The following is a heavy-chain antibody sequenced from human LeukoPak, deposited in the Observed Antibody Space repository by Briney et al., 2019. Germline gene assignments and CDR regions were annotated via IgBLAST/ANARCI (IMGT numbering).Heavy chain of an antibody. V-gene: IGHV4-39*07. Sequence: SETLSLTCTVSGDSISNTNYYWGWIRQPPGKGLEWIGSIYTSGSTNYNPSLKSRVTMSVDTSKNQFSLKLSSVTAADTAVYYCAREVLGIFRSGRWFDPWGQGTLVTVSS. CDR2: IYTSGST. D-gene: IGHD2-15*01. CDR1: GDSISNTNYY. J-gene: IGHJ5*02. CDR3: AREVLGIFRSGRWFDP.